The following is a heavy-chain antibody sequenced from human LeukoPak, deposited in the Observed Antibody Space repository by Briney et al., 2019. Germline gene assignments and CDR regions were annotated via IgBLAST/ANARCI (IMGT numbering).Heavy chain of an antibody. D-gene: IGHD4-23*01. J-gene: IGHJ4*02. V-gene: IGHV3-48*03. CDR3: AKVQYGGPNY. Sequence: GGSLRLSCAASGFTFSSYEMNWVRQAPGKGLEWVSYISSSGSTIYYADSVKGRFTISRDNSKNTLYLQMNSLRAEDTAVYYCAKVQYGGPNYWGQGTLVTVSS. CDR2: ISSSGSTI. CDR1: GFTFSSYE.